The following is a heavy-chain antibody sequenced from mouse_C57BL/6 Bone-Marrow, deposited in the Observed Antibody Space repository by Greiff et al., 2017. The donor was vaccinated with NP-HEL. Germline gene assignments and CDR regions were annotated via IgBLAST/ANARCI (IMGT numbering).Heavy chain of an antibody. CDR3: AKKITTDDYYAMDF. Sequence: QVQLQQSGPGLVQPSQSLSITCTVSGFSLTSYGVHWVRQPPGKGLEWLGVIWSGGSTDYNAAFISRLSISKDNSKSQVFFKMKSLQADDTAIYYCAKKITTDDYYAMDFGGQGTSVTVSS. CDR1: GFSLTSYG. CDR2: IWSGGST. J-gene: IGHJ4*01. V-gene: IGHV2-4*01. D-gene: IGHD1-1*01.